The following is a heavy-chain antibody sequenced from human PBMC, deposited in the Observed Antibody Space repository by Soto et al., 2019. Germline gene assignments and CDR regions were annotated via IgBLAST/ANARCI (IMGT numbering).Heavy chain of an antibody. CDR1: GGSISSGGYY. V-gene: IGHV4-31*03. J-gene: IGHJ6*02. D-gene: IGHD3-3*01. Sequence: SETLSLTCTVSGGSISSGGYYWSWIRQHPGKGLEWIGYIYYSGSAYYNPSLKSRVTISVDTSKNQFSLKLSSVTASDTAVYYCARSPLSGLDPFNYYYGMDVWGQGTTVTVSS. CDR3: ARSPLSGLDPFNYYYGMDV. CDR2: IYYSGSA.